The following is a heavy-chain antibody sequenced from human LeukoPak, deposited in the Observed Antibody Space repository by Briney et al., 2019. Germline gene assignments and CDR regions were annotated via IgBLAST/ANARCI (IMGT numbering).Heavy chain of an antibody. V-gene: IGHV4-59*01. D-gene: IGHD2-21*02. CDR3: ARSCGTDCYSLAY. CDR1: GDSISSDY. J-gene: IGHJ4*02. CDR2: SSYSGST. Sequence: PSETLSLTCSVSGDSISSDYWSWIRQPPGKGLEWLGYSSYSGSTSYNPSLKSRVTMSIDTSENQFSLKLSSVTAADTAVYFCARSCGTDCYSLAYWGQGTLVTVSS.